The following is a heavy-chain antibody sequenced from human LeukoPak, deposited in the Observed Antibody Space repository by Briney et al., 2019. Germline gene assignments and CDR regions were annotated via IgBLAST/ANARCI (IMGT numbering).Heavy chain of an antibody. D-gene: IGHD6-13*01. CDR1: GFTFSSYE. J-gene: IGHJ3*02. Sequence: SGGSLRLSCAASGFTFSSYEMSWIRQAPGKGLEWVSYISSSGSTIYYADSVKGRFTISRDNAKNSLYLQMNSLRAEDTAVYYCARAGGSSWYANDAFDIWGQGTMVTVSS. V-gene: IGHV3-48*03. CDR3: ARAGGSSWYANDAFDI. CDR2: ISSSGSTI.